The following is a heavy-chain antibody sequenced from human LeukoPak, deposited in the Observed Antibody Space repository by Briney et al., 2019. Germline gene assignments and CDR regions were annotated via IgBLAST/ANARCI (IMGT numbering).Heavy chain of an antibody. V-gene: IGHV1-69*13. CDR1: GGTFSSYA. Sequence: SVKVSCKASGGTFSSYAISWVRQAPGQGLEWMGGIIPIFGTANYAQKFQGRVTITADESTSTAYVELSSLRSEDTAVYYCASGIAAAGNLDAFDIWGQGTMVTVSS. CDR2: IIPIFGTA. J-gene: IGHJ3*02. CDR3: ASGIAAAGNLDAFDI. D-gene: IGHD6-13*01.